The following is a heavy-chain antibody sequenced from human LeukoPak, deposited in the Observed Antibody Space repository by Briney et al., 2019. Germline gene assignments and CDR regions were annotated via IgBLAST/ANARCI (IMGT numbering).Heavy chain of an antibody. D-gene: IGHD6-13*01. J-gene: IGHJ4*02. CDR1: GFSFSSYG. V-gene: IGHV3-30*02. CDR2: IRYDGSNE. Sequence: GGSLRLSCAASGFSFSSYGMHWVRQAPGKGLEWVAFIRYDGSNEYNADSVKGRFTISRDNSKNTLYLQMNSLRAEDTAVYYCAKSKIAAAGTSIFDYWGQGTLVTVSS. CDR3: AKSKIAAAGTSIFDY.